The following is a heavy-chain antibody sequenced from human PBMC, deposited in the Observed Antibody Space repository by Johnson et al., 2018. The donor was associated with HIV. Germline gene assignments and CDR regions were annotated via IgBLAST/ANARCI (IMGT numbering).Heavy chain of an antibody. J-gene: IGHJ3*02. D-gene: IGHD2-15*01. CDR1: GFTLSSYG. V-gene: IGHV3-30*03. CDR3: ARDFSSRLGGSRNAFDI. CDR2: ISYDGSKK. Sequence: VQLVEYGGGVVQPGRSLRLSCAASGFTLSSYGMHWVRQAPGKGLEWVAVISYDGSKKYHADSVKGRFTISRDNSKNTLYLQMNSLRAEDTAVYYCARDFSSRLGGSRNAFDIWGQGTMVTVSS.